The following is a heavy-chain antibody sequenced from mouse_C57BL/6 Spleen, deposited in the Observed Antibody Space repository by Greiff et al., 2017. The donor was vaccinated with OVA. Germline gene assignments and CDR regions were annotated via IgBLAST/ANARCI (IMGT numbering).Heavy chain of an antibody. D-gene: IGHD4-1*01. J-gene: IGHJ4*01. V-gene: IGHV1-69*01. CDR1: GYTFTSYW. CDR2: IDPSDSYT. CDR3: ARGGWDDAMDY. Sequence: QIQLQQPGAELVMPGASVKLSCKASGYTFTSYWMHWVKQRPGQGLEWIGEIDPSDSYTNYNQKFKGKSTLTVDKSSRTAYMPLSSLTSEDSAVYYCARGGWDDAMDYWGQGTSVTVSS.